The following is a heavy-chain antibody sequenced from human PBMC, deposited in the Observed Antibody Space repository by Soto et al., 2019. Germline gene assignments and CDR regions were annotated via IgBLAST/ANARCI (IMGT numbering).Heavy chain of an antibody. CDR2: IIHTGST. D-gene: IGHD3-22*01. Sequence: PETLPLPCAVPRGSFLGYYWRWVRLFPGKGLAWIGEIIHTGSTNYNPSLKSRVTMSIDTSKKEISLKLSSVSPADTAVYYCARALSVSTTFYYYYGVDVWGQGPTVT. V-gene: IGHV4-34*12. J-gene: IGHJ6*02. CDR1: RGSFLGYY. CDR3: ARALSVSTTFYYYYGVDV.